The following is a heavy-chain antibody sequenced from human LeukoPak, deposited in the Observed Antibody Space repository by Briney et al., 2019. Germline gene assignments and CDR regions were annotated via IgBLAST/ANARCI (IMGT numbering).Heavy chain of an antibody. CDR1: GGSFSEYY. J-gene: IGHJ4*02. Sequence: TSETLSLTCAVYGGSFSEYYWNWIRQSPGEGLGWIGEISHSGGIKYNPSLKSRVTMSPDTSKNQFSLKLRSVTAADTAIYYCATSFVTRGIISAYWGQGTPVTVSS. D-gene: IGHD3-10*01. CDR2: ISHSGGI. CDR3: ATSFVTRGIISAY. V-gene: IGHV4-34*01.